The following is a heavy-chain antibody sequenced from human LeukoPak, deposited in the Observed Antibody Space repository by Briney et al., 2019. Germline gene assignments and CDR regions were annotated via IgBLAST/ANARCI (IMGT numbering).Heavy chain of an antibody. V-gene: IGHV3-48*02. CDR3: SSYAEDYVWGSYPRGCAFDI. CDR2: INGGSTTI. D-gene: IGHD3-16*01. CDR1: GFTFSGYS. Sequence: GGSLRLSCAASGFTFSGYSMNWVRQAPGKGLEWVSYINGGSTTIYYADSVKGRFTISRDNAKNSLYLQMNSLRDEDTAVYYCSSYAEDYVWGSYPRGCAFDIWGQGTMVTVSS. J-gene: IGHJ3*02.